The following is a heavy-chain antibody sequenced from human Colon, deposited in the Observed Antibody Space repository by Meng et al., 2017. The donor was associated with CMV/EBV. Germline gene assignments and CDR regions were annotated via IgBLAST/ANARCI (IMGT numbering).Heavy chain of an antibody. D-gene: IGHD2-21*02. Sequence: VQLEQSGAEGKQPGSSVKVSCKASKGTFTSYPISWVRQGPGQGFEWVGGIITISGTTDYAQKFQGRVTITADESTSTAYMKLSNLRSEDTAIYYCARVICGGDCYLDYWGRGTLVTVSS. CDR1: KGTFTSYP. J-gene: IGHJ4*02. V-gene: IGHV1-69*12. CDR3: ARVICGGDCYLDY. CDR2: IITISGTT.